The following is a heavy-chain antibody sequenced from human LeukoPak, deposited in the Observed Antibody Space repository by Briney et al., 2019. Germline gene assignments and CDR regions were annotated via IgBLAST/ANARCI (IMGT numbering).Heavy chain of an antibody. V-gene: IGHV3-23*01. CDR2: ISGSDGST. D-gene: IGHD5-24*01. J-gene: IGHJ4*02. CDR1: GFTFSSYG. CDR3: AKGGGWLYYFDY. Sequence: PGGSLRLSCAASGFTFSSYGMHWVRQAPGKGLEWVSGISGSDGSTYYADSVKGRFTVSRDDSKNTLYLRINSLRAEDTAVYYCAKGGGWLYYFDYWGQGTLVTVSS.